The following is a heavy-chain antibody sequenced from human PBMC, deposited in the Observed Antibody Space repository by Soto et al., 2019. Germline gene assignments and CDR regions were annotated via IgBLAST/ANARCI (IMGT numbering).Heavy chain of an antibody. Sequence: EVQLVQSGGDLVQPGGSLRLSCVASGFTFSTYWMTWVRQAPGMGLEWVAGIKEDGSEEVYVDSVKGRFSISRDNAKTSMDPQTNRLKAGDTGGYFWATAISLAFRYFDYWGQGSLVTVSS. D-gene: IGHD3-3*02. J-gene: IGHJ4*02. V-gene: IGHV3-7*01. CDR3: ATAISLAFRYFDY. CDR1: GFTFSTYW. CDR2: IKEDGSEE.